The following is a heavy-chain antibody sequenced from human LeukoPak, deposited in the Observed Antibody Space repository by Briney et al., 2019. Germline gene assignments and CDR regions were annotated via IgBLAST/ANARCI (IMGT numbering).Heavy chain of an antibody. Sequence: PSETLSLTCSVSGGSINTGDYYWSWIRQHPGKGLEWIGYIYYSGSPYYNPSLKSRLTISVDTSKNQFSPKLSSVTAADTAVYYCAREAVRGGYEERWGQGTLVTVSS. D-gene: IGHD5-12*01. CDR2: IYYSGSP. J-gene: IGHJ4*02. CDR1: GGSINTGDYY. CDR3: AREAVRGGYEER. V-gene: IGHV4-31*03.